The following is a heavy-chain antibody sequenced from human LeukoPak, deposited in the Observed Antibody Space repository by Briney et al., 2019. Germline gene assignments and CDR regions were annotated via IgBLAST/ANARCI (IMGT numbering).Heavy chain of an antibody. CDR1: GFTFDDYA. Sequence: GGTLRLSCAASGFTFDDYAMHWVRQAPGKGLDWVAVIGYDGTNKHYADSVKGRFTISRDNSKNTLYLQMNSLRAEDTAVYYCGRGRGGTYVDYWGQGTLVSVSS. CDR2: IGYDGTNK. J-gene: IGHJ4*02. V-gene: IGHV3-33*08. CDR3: GRGRGGTYVDY. D-gene: IGHD3-10*01.